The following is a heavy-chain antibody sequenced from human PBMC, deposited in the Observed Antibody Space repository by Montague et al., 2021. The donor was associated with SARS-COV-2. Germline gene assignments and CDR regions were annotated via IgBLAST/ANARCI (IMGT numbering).Heavy chain of an antibody. V-gene: IGHV4-31*03. CDR3: AAYIIGAGGRGS. CDR2: TYDDRPI. CDR1: GASIRGAYH. J-gene: IGHJ1*01. D-gene: IGHD3-16*01. Sequence: TLSLTCSVSGASIRGAYHWGWICQHPGMDLEWIGHTYDDRPIYYNPSLRGRASISLDTSENRFSLTLTSVTAADTALYYCAAYIIGAGGRGSWGQGALVTVSS.